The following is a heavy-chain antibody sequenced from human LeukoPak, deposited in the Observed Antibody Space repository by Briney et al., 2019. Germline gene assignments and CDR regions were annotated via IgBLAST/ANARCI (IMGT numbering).Heavy chain of an antibody. V-gene: IGHV5-51*01. CDR2: IYPGDSDT. CDR3: ARQRHGTRGEQQLVQAYYYYYYMDV. Sequence: GESLKISCKGSGYSSTSYWIGWVRPMPGKGLEWMGIIYPGDSDTRYSPSFQGQVTISADKSISTAYLQWSSLKASDTAMYYCARQRHGTRGEQQLVQAYYYYYYMDVWGKGTTVTVSS. CDR1: GYSSTSYW. D-gene: IGHD6-13*01. J-gene: IGHJ6*03.